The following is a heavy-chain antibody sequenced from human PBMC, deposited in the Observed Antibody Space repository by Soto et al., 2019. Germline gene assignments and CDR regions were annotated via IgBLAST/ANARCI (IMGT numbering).Heavy chain of an antibody. CDR1: GGSISSGGYS. CDR2: IYHSGST. Sequence: QLQLQESGSGLVKPSQTLSLTCAVSGGSISSGGYSWSWIRQPPGKGLEWIGYIYHSGSTYYNPSLSSRVTISGDRSTNQFSLRLSSVIAADTAVYYCAGGIAARPLGYWGQGTLVTVSS. V-gene: IGHV4-30-2*01. D-gene: IGHD6-6*01. J-gene: IGHJ4*02. CDR3: AGGIAARPLGY.